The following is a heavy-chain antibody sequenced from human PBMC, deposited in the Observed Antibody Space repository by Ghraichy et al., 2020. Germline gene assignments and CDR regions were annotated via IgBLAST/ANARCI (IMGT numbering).Heavy chain of an antibody. CDR3: GRRALCYSGVDV. CDR1: EFTVGDNY. CDR2: IYAGGST. J-gene: IGHJ6*02. V-gene: IGHV3-53*01. Sequence: GGSLRLSCVGSEFTVGDNYMAWVRQAPGKGLECLSVIYAGGSTYYADSVKGRFVNSRDNSKNTRDLQLSSLRVDDPAVYYCGRRALCYSGVDVWGQGTTVTVSS.